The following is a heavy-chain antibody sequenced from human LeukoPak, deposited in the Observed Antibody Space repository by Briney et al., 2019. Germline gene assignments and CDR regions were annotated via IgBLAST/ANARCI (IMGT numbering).Heavy chain of an antibody. D-gene: IGHD1-1*01. CDR3: ARFAGTTAGTKYNWFDP. V-gene: IGHV4-59*01. CDR2: IYYSGST. Sequence: PSETLSLTCTVSGGSISSYYWSWIRQPPGKGLEWIGYIYYSGSTNYNPSLKSRVTISVDTFKNQFSLKLSSVTAADTAVYYCARFAGTTAGTKYNWFDPWGQGTLVTVSS. J-gene: IGHJ5*02. CDR1: GGSISSYY.